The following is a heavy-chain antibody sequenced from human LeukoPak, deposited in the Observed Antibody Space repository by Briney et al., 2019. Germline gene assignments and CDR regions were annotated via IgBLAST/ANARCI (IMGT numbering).Heavy chain of an antibody. CDR2: IRGDNGAT. V-gene: IGHV1-18*01. Sequence: GASVTVSCKASGFTFTTYDSWVRRAPGQGLEWMGWIRGDNGATFYAHELRGRLTMTTDTSTSTVYMELRSLKSDDTAIYYCTRDEATFDIWGEGTMVTVTS. CDR1: GFTFTTYD. CDR3: TRDEATFDI. J-gene: IGHJ3*02.